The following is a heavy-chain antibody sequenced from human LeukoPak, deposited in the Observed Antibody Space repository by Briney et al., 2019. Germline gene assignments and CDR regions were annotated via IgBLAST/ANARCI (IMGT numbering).Heavy chain of an antibody. J-gene: IGHJ4*02. Sequence: PGGSLRLSCTASGFTFGDYAMSWFRQAPGKGLEWVGFIKSKGHGGTTEYAASVKGRFTISRDESKSIAYLQMNSLKTEDTAVYYCARDLGGLWFRDGTYWGQGTLVTVSS. CDR3: ARDLGGLWFRDGTY. CDR2: IKSKGHGGTT. V-gene: IGHV3-49*03. CDR1: GFTFGDYA. D-gene: IGHD2-21*01.